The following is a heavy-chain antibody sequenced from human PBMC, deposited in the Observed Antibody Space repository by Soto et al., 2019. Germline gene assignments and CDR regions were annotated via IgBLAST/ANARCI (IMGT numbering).Heavy chain of an antibody. J-gene: IGHJ6*02. Sequence: QVQLVQSGAEVKKPGSSVKVSCKASGGTFSSYAISWVRQAPGQGLEWMGGIIPIFGTANYAQKFQGRVTITADESTSTAYMEVSSLRSEDTAVYYCARDGGGYDLYYYYGMDVWGQGTTVTVSS. CDR3: ARDGGGYDLYYYYGMDV. D-gene: IGHD5-12*01. CDR1: GGTFSSYA. V-gene: IGHV1-69*12. CDR2: IIPIFGTA.